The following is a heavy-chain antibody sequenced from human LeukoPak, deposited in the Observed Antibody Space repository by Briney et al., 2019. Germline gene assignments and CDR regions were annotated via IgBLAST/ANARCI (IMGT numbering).Heavy chain of an antibody. CDR1: GYSISSGYY. V-gene: IGHV4-38-2*02. Sequence: TETLSLTCTVSGYSISSGYYWGWIRQPPGKGLEWIGTIYYTGYTYYNPSLKRRVTISVDTSKNQFSLNVSSVTAADTSVYFCARHDLDAIAAAQFDYWGQGTLVTVSS. CDR3: ARHDLDAIAAAQFDY. CDR2: IYYTGYT. J-gene: IGHJ4*02. D-gene: IGHD6-13*01.